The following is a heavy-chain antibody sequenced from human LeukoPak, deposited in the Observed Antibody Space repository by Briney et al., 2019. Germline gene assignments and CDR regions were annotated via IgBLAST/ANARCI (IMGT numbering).Heavy chain of an antibody. V-gene: IGHV4-38-2*01. Sequence: PSETLSLTCAVSGYSISSGYYWGWIRQPPGKGLEWIGSIYHSGSTYYNPSLKSRVTISVDTSKNQFSLKLSSVPAADTAVYYCARRITGTGVXFDYXGQGTLVTVSS. D-gene: IGHD1-7*01. CDR3: ARRITGTGVXFDY. CDR1: GYSISSGYY. J-gene: IGHJ4*02. CDR2: IYHSGST.